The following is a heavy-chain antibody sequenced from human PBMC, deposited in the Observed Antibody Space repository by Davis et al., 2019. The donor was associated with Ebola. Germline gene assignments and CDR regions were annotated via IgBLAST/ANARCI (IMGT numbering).Heavy chain of an antibody. D-gene: IGHD4-17*01. CDR1: GFKFEDYA. J-gene: IGHJ5*02. CDR3: VKRTVYGDYDH. V-gene: IGHV3-9*01. CDR2: ISWNGDDI. Sequence: GGSLRLSCVASGFKFEDYAMHWVRQGPGKGLEWVSGISWNGDDIGQADSVKGRFIISRDNTKNSLYLQMNSLRAEDTALYFCVKRTVYGDYDHWGQGTLVTVSA.